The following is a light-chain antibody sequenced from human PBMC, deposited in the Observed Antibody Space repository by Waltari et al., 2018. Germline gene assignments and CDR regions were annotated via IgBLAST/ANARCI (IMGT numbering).Light chain of an antibody. J-gene: IGKJ3*01. V-gene: IGKV2-29*03. CDR1: QSLLHSDGKTY. CDR3: MQGIHLPPVT. Sequence: DIVMTQTPLSLSVTPGQPASISCKSSQSLLHSDGKTYLYWYLQKPGQSPQLLIYAVSSRFSGVPDRFSGSGSGTDFTLKISRVEAEDVGVYYCMQGIHLPPVTFGPGTKVDIK. CDR2: AVS.